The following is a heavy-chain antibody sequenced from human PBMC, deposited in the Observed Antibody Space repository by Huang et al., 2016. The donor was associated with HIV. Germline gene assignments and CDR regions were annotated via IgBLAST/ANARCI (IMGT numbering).Heavy chain of an antibody. Sequence: QITLKESGPTLVKPTQTLKLTCTFSGFSLSTTGVRVGWIRQPPGKALEWLALIYWDDATRYRPSLKSRRTITKDTSKNLVVLAMTNMDPVDTATYYCAHVMYDYSAYGPNPHAKGQDTKDYSFDYWGQGTLVTVSS. CDR3: AHVMYDYSAYGPNPHAKGQDTKDYSFDY. V-gene: IGHV2-5*02. CDR1: GFSLSTTGVR. CDR2: IYWDDAT. J-gene: IGHJ4*02. D-gene: IGHD4-17*01.